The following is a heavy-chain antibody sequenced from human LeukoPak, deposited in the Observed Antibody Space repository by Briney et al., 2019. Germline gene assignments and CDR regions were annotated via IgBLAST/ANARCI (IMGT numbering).Heavy chain of an antibody. CDR2: INAGNGNT. CDR3: AREGIPSFKVAGTGDFDY. D-gene: IGHD6-19*01. CDR1: GYTFTSYA. J-gene: IGHJ4*02. V-gene: IGHV1-3*01. Sequence: ASVKVSCKASGYTFTSYAMHWVRQAPGQRLEWMGWINAGNGNTKYSQKFQGRVTITRDTSASTAYMELSSLRSEDTAVYYCAREGIPSFKVAGTGDFDYGGQGTLVTVS.